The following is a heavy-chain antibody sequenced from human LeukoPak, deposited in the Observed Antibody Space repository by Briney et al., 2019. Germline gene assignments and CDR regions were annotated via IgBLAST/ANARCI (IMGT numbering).Heavy chain of an antibody. CDR1: GGSISSYY. CDR2: IYYSGST. CDR3: ARHHRSGSVDY. Sequence: SETLSLTCTVSGGSISSYYWSWIRQTPGKGLEWIGYIYYSGSTNYNPSLKSRVTISVDTSKNQFSLKLSSVTAADTAVYYCARHHRSGSVDYWGQGTLVTVSS. V-gene: IGHV4-59*08. J-gene: IGHJ4*02. D-gene: IGHD6-19*01.